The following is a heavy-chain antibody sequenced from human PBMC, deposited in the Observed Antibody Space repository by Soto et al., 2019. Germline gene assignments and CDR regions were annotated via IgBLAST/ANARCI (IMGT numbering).Heavy chain of an antibody. CDR3: ARGARS. CDR1: RVTVSGSW. V-gene: IGHV3-7*01. Sequence: EVQLVESGGDLVRPGGSLRLSCADSRVTVSGSWMYWVRQAPGKGLEWVANTKEDGSEKNYVDSVRGRSAISRDNAKNSLYLQMNSLRAEDTAVDYGARGARSWCQGTMGTVSP. J-gene: IGHJ3*01. CDR2: TKEDGSEK.